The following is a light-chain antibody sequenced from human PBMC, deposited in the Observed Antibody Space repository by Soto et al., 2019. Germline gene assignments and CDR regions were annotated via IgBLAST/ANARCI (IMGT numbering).Light chain of an antibody. J-gene: IGKJ2*01. CDR1: QSVSSY. V-gene: IGKV1-39*01. CDR2: TTS. CDR3: QQTYSIPYT. Sequence: DIQMTQSPSSLSASVGDRVTVTCRASQSVSSYLNWYRQLPGKAPKLLIFTTSTLQSGVPSRFSGSGSGTDFTLTISSLLPEDFATYYCQQTYSIPYTFGRGTKLEIK.